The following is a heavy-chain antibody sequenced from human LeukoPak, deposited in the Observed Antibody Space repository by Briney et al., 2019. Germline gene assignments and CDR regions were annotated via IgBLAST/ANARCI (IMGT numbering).Heavy chain of an antibody. CDR3: ASLTMTTVTLFDY. J-gene: IGHJ4*02. D-gene: IGHD4-17*01. CDR2: IYHNGNT. V-gene: IGHV4-4*02. CDR1: GTSISGSDW. Sequence: SETLSLTCVVSGTSISGSDWWSWVRQPPGKGLEWIGEIYHNGNTNYNPSLKSRVTISVDKSKNQFSLMLTSVTAADTAVYYCASLTMTTVTLFDYWGQGTLVTVSS.